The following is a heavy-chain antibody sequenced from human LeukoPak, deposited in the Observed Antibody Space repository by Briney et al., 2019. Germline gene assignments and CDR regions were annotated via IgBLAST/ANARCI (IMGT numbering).Heavy chain of an antibody. CDR1: GYTFTSYA. Sequence: ASVKVSCKASGYTFTSYAMHWVRQAPGQRLEWMGWINAGNGNTKYSQKFQGRVTITRDTSASTAYMELSSLRSEDTAVYYCARVVGYSGSYPPRYYYYYMDVWGKGTTVTVSS. D-gene: IGHD1-26*01. V-gene: IGHV1-3*01. CDR2: INAGNGNT. CDR3: ARVVGYSGSYPPRYYYYYMDV. J-gene: IGHJ6*03.